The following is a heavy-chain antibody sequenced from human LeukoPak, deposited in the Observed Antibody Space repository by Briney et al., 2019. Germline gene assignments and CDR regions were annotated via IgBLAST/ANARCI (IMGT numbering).Heavy chain of an antibody. CDR3: ARGGGSTGDAFDI. J-gene: IGHJ3*02. CDR1: GGSISSYY. V-gene: IGHV4-59*08. CDR2: IYYSGST. Sequence: SETLSLTCTVSGGSISSYYWSWIRQPPGKGLEWIGYIYYSGSTNYNPSLKSRVTISVDTSKNQFSLKLSSVSAADTAVYYCARGGGSTGDAFDIWGQGTMVTVSS. D-gene: IGHD3-16*01.